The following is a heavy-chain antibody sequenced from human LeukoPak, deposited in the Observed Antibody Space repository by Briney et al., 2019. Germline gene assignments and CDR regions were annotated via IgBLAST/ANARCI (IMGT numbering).Heavy chain of an antibody. Sequence: SETLSLTCTVSGGSISSYYWSWIRQPPGKGLEWIGYIYYSGSTNYNPSLKSRVTISVDTSKNQFSLKLSSVTAADTAVYYCARGTGGGASDAFDIWGQGTMVTVSS. V-gene: IGHV4-59*01. J-gene: IGHJ3*02. CDR1: GGSISSYY. CDR3: ARGTGGGASDAFDI. CDR2: IYYSGST. D-gene: IGHD1-14*01.